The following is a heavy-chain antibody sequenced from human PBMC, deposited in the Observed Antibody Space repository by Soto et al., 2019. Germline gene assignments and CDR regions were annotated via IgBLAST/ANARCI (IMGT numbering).Heavy chain of an antibody. D-gene: IGHD3-22*01. CDR1: AFTFSSYA. V-gene: IGHV3-30*18. CDR2: ISHDGDNK. Sequence: QVQLVESGGGVVQPGRSLRLSCAATAFTFSSYAMHWVRQAPGKGLEWVATISHDGDNKIYSDSLKGRFTIARDNSKTTLYLQMNSLRAEDTAVYYCAKDLVVLVTPYHGMDVWGQGTTVTVSS. CDR3: AKDLVVLVTPYHGMDV. J-gene: IGHJ6*02.